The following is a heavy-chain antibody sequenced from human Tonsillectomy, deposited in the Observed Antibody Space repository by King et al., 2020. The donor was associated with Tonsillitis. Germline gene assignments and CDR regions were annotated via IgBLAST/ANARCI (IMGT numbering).Heavy chain of an antibody. CDR2: ISGCGGST. V-gene: IGHV3-23*04. CDR1: GFTFSSYG. CDR3: AKDVTVAGTEKRYYGMDV. D-gene: IGHD6-19*01. J-gene: IGHJ6*02. Sequence: VQLVESGGGLVQPGGSLRLSCVVSGFTFSSYGMSWVRQAPGKGLEWVSAISGCGGSTYYADSVKGRFTISRDNSKKTLFLQMNSLRAEDTAVYYCAKDVTVAGTEKRYYGMDVWGQGTTVTVSS.